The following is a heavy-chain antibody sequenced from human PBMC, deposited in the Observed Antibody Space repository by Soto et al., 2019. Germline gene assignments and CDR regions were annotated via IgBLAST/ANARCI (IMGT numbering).Heavy chain of an antibody. CDR3: AREDGYSCSSLSLSSYYYGMDV. CDR2: ISSSSSYI. CDR1: GFTFSSYS. V-gene: IGHV3-21*01. Sequence: EVQLVESGGGLVKPGGSLRLSCAASGFTFSSYSMNWVRQAPGKGLEWVSSISSSSSYIYYADSVKGRFTISRDNAKNSLYLQMTSLRAEDTAVYYCAREDGYSCSSLSLSSYYYGMDVWGQGTTVTVSS. D-gene: IGHD6-6*01. J-gene: IGHJ6*02.